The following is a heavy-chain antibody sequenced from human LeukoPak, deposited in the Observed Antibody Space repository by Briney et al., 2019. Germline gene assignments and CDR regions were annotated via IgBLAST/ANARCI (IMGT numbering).Heavy chain of an antibody. CDR3: ARGFLGVPAAINDY. D-gene: IGHD2-2*01. J-gene: IGHJ4*02. Sequence: GGSLRLSCAASGFTFSSYWMSWVRQAPGKGLEWVANIKQDGSEKYYVDSVKGRFTISRDNAKNSLYLQMNSLRAEDTAVYYCARGFLGVPAAINDYWGQGTLVTVSS. CDR2: IKQDGSEK. V-gene: IGHV3-7*01. CDR1: GFTFSSYW.